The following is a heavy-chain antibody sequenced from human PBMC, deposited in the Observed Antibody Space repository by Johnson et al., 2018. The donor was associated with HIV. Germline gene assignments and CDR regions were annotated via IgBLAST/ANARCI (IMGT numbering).Heavy chain of an antibody. D-gene: IGHD1-26*01. CDR1: GFTVSSYA. V-gene: IGHV3-30*04. CDR2: ISYDGSNK. CDR3: ARGSLSGSPDI. Sequence: VQLVESGGGLVQPGGSLRLSCAASGFTVSSYAMHWVRQAPGKGLEWVAVISYDGSNKYYADSVKGRFTISRDNSKNTLYLQMNSLRAEDTAVYYCARGSLSGSPDIWGQGTMVTVSS. J-gene: IGHJ3*02.